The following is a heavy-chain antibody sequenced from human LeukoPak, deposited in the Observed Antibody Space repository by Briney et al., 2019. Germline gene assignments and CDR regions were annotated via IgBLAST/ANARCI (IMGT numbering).Heavy chain of an antibody. D-gene: IGHD1-26*01. Sequence: PSETLSLTCAVYGGSFSGYYWSWIRQPPGKGLEWIGEINHSGSTNYNPSLKSRVTISVDTSKNQFSLKLSSVTAADTAVYYCARVATNSGSFDYWGQGTLVTVSS. CDR3: ARVATNSGSFDY. V-gene: IGHV4-34*01. CDR2: INHSGST. J-gene: IGHJ4*02. CDR1: GGSFSGYY.